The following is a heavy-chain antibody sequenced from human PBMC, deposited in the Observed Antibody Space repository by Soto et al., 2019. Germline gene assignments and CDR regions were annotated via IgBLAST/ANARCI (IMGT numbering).Heavy chain of an antibody. CDR1: GFTFSSYA. Sequence: PGESLRLSCSASGFTFSSYAMHWVRQAPGKGLEYVSAISSNGGSTYYADSVKGRFTISRDNSKNTLYLQMSSLRAEDTAMYYCVINHSRSWRYYFDYWGQGTLVTV. V-gene: IGHV3-64D*08. CDR2: ISSNGGST. CDR3: VINHSRSWRYYFDY. J-gene: IGHJ4*02. D-gene: IGHD6-13*01.